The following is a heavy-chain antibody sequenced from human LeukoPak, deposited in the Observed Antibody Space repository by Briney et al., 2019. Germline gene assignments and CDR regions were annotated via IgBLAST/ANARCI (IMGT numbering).Heavy chain of an antibody. J-gene: IGHJ4*02. Sequence: SETLSLTCTVSGGSISSYYWSWIRQSPGKGLEWIGYIYYSGGTNYNPSLKSRVTISVDTSKKQFSLKLSSVTAADTAVYYCAIRYCSSASCYMYYWGQGTLVTVSS. CDR2: IYYSGGT. D-gene: IGHD2-2*02. V-gene: IGHV4-59*12. CDR3: AIRYCSSASCYMYY. CDR1: GGSISSYY.